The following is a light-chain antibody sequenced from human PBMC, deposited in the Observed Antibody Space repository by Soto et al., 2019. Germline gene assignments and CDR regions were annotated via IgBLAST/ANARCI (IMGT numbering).Light chain of an antibody. CDR2: EVN. J-gene: IGLJ1*01. CDR1: SSDVGGYNY. Sequence: LTQPASVSGSPGQSITISCTGTSSDVGGYNYVSWYQQHPGKAPKLMIYEVNNRPSGVSNRFSGSKSGNTASLTISGLQAEDEADYYCSSYTSSSSLYVFGTGTKVTVL. V-gene: IGLV2-14*01. CDR3: SSYTSSSSLYV.